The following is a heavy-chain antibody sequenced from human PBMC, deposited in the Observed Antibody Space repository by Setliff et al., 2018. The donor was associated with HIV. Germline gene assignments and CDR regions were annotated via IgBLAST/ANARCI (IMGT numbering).Heavy chain of an antibody. CDR3: VREGEYFDTIGHYLVRRFFDL. D-gene: IGHD3-9*01. CDR1: GFSFRTYW. V-gene: IGHV3-7*01. J-gene: IGHJ3*01. Sequence: GESLKISCAASGFSFRTYWMSWVRQAPGKGLEWVANMKYDGTEIYYVDAVKGRFTISRDNAKKSVFLHMNSLRGEDTAVYYCVREGEYFDTIGHYLVRRFFDLWGQGTMV. CDR2: MKYDGTEI.